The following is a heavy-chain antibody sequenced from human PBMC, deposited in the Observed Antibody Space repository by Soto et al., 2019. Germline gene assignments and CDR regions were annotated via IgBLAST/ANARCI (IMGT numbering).Heavy chain of an antibody. CDR3: ARETVSGFDT. V-gene: IGHV1-8*01. D-gene: IGHD3-16*01. CDR2: MNPNSGNT. J-gene: IGHJ5*02. Sequence: QVQLVQSGAEVKKPGSSVKVSCKASGGTFSSYSITWVRQATGQGLEWMGWMNPNSGNTGYAQKFQGRVTMTRNTSMSTAYMELSSLISEDTAVYYCARETVSGFDTWGQGTLVTVSS. CDR1: GGTFSSYS.